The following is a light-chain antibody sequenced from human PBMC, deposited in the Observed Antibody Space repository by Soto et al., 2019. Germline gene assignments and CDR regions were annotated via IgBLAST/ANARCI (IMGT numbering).Light chain of an antibody. CDR2: KAS. CDR3: QQYISYLYT. Sequence: DIPMTQSPSTLSASVGDRVTITCRASQSISSYLAWYQQKPGKAPKLLIDKASSLESGVPSRFSGSGSGTEFTLNISSLQPDDFATYYCQQYISYLYTFGQGTKLE. CDR1: QSISSY. V-gene: IGKV1-5*03. J-gene: IGKJ2*01.